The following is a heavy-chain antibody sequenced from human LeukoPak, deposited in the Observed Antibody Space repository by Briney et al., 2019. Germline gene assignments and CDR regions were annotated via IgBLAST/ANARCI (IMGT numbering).Heavy chain of an antibody. D-gene: IGHD1-26*01. CDR3: ARGASGTLYDAFDI. CDR1: GGSISTYY. J-gene: IGHJ3*02. V-gene: IGHV4-59*01. Sequence: SETLSLTCTVSGGSISTYYWNWIRQPPGEGLEWIGSIYYSGTTHSNPSLKSRATISVDTSKNHLSLKVSSVTAADTAVYYCARGASGTLYDAFDIWGQGTMVTVSS. CDR2: IYYSGTT.